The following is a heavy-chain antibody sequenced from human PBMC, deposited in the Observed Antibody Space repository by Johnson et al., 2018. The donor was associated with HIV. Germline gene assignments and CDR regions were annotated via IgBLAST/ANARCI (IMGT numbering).Heavy chain of an antibody. D-gene: IGHD1-26*01. V-gene: IGHV3-20*04. J-gene: IGHJ3*02. Sequence: VQLVESGGGVVRPGGSLRLSCAASGFTFDDYGMSWVRQAPGKGLEWVSGINWNGGSTGYADSVKGRFTISRDNAKNSMYLQINSLRAEDTALDCCARGSGSYYSNAFDIWGQGTMVTVSS. CDR1: GFTFDDYG. CDR2: INWNGGST. CDR3: ARGSGSYYSNAFDI.